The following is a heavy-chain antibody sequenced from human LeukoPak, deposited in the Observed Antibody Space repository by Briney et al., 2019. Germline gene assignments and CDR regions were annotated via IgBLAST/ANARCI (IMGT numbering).Heavy chain of an antibody. Sequence: TSETLSLTCTVSGGSISSSSYYWGWIRQPPGKGLEWIGSIYYSGSTYYNPSLKSRVTISVDTSKNQFSLKLSSVTAADTAVYYCASPTVVGATSDYWGQGTLVTVSS. CDR1: GGSISSSSYY. V-gene: IGHV4-39*07. CDR3: ASPTVVGATSDY. CDR2: IYYSGST. D-gene: IGHD1-26*01. J-gene: IGHJ4*02.